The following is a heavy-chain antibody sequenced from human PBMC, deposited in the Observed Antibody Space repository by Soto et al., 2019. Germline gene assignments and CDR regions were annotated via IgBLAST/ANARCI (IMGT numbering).Heavy chain of an antibody. D-gene: IGHD2-15*01. Sequence: QVQLQESGPGLVKPSETLSLTCTVSGGSISSYYWSWMRQPPGKGLEWIGYIYYSGSTNYNPSLKSRVTISVDTSKNQFSLKLSSVTAADTAVYYCARGQSGEIVFDYWGQGTLVTVSS. CDR3: ARGQSGEIVFDY. CDR1: GGSISSYY. CDR2: IYYSGST. J-gene: IGHJ4*02. V-gene: IGHV4-59*01.